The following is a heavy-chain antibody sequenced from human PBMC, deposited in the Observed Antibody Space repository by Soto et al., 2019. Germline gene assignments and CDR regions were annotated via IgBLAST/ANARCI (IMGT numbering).Heavy chain of an antibody. J-gene: IGHJ4*02. Sequence: QVRLQESGPGLVKPSETLSLTCTVSGASISNYYWSWIRQTAGKGLECLGRIYASGTTTSNPSLRSRVTMSVDTSKNQFSLNLNSVTAADTAVYYCARESRSELGTVEYWGQGTLVTVSS. CDR3: ARESRSELGTVEY. D-gene: IGHD1-1*01. CDR1: GASISNYY. CDR2: IYASGTT. V-gene: IGHV4-4*07.